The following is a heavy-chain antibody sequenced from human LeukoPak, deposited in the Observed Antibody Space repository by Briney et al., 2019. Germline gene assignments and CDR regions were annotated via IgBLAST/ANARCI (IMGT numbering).Heavy chain of an antibody. CDR3: ARDERWIQSNY. D-gene: IGHD5-18*01. CDR1: GFTFSSYG. V-gene: IGHV3-23*01. Sequence: GGSLRLSCAASGFTFSSYGMSWVRQAPGKGLEWVSAISGSGGSTYYADSVKGRFTISRDNSKNTLYLHMNGLRVEDTAIYYCARDERWIQSNYWGQGTLVTVSS. CDR2: ISGSGGST. J-gene: IGHJ4*02.